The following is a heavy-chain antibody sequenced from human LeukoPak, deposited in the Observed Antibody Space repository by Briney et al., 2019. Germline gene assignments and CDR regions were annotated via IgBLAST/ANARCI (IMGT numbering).Heavy chain of an antibody. CDR3: ARPYSSSWYSTLRGDAFDI. CDR2: FDPEDGET. D-gene: IGHD6-13*01. V-gene: IGHV1-24*01. CDR1: GYTLTELS. J-gene: IGHJ3*02. Sequence: ASVKVPFKVSGYTLTELSMHWVRQAPGKGLEWMGGFDPEDGETIYAQKFQGRVTMTEDTSTDTAYMELSSLRSEDTAVYYCARPYSSSWYSTLRGDAFDIWGQGTMVTVSS.